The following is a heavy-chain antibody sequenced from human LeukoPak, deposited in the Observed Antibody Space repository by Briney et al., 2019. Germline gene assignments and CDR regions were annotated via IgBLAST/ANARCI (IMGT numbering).Heavy chain of an antibody. CDR2: IYSDST. CDR3: ARRAGAYPHPYDY. Sequence: GGSLRLSCAASGFTVSSNYMSWVRQAPGKGLEWVSFIYSDSTHYSDSVKGRFTISRDNSKNTLYLQMNSLRAEDTAVYYCARRAGAYPHPYDYWGQGTLVTVSS. CDR1: GFTVSSNY. D-gene: IGHD3-16*01. J-gene: IGHJ4*02. V-gene: IGHV3-53*01.